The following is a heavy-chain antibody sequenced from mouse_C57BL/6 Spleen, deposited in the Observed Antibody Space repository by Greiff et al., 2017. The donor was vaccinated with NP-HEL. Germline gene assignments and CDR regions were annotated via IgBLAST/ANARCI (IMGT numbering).Heavy chain of an antibody. CDR1: GFPFSDYY. V-gene: IGHV5-16*01. CDR3: ARGGYYAMDY. Sequence: EVQLVESEGGLVQPGSSMKLSCTASGFPFSDYYMAWVRQVPEKGLEWVANINYDGSSTYYLDSLKSRFIISRDNAKNILYLQMSSLKSEDTATYYCARGGYYAMDYWGQGTSVTVSS. J-gene: IGHJ4*01. CDR2: INYDGSST.